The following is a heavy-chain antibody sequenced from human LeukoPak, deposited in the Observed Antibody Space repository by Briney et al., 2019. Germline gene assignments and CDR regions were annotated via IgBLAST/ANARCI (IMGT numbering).Heavy chain of an antibody. CDR2: FDPEDGET. CDR3: ATEANGYFLY. Sequence: ASVKVSCKVSGYTLTQLSIHWVRQAPGKGLEWMGGFDPEDGETIYAQQFQGGLTMTEDTSTDTAYMEVSSLTTEDTAVYYCATEANGYFLYWSQGTLVTVSS. V-gene: IGHV1-24*01. J-gene: IGHJ4*02. CDR1: GYTLTQLS. D-gene: IGHD3-22*01.